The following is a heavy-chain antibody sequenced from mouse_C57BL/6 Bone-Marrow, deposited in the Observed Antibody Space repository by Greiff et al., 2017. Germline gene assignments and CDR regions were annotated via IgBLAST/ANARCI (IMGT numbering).Heavy chain of an antibody. D-gene: IGHD1-1*01. V-gene: IGHV1-15*01. CDR1: GYTFTDYE. CDR3: TIPGSSYDYYAMDY. J-gene: IGHJ4*01. Sequence: VQLQQSGAELVRPGASVTLSCKASGYTFTDYEMHWVKQTPVHGLEWIGAIDPETGGTAYNQKFKGKAILTADKSSSTAYMELRSLTSEDSAVYYCTIPGSSYDYYAMDYWGQGTSVTVSS. CDR2: IDPETGGT.